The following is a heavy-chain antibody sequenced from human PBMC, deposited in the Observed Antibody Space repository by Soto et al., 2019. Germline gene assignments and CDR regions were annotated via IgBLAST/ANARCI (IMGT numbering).Heavy chain of an antibody. V-gene: IGHV4-34*01. Sequence: SETLSLTCAVYGGSFSGYYWSWIRQPPGKGLEWIGEINHSGSTNYNPSLKSRVTISVDTSKNQFSLKLRSVTAADTAVFYFARDIVVVVAAANWFDPWGQGTLVTVSS. CDR2: INHSGST. J-gene: IGHJ5*02. CDR3: ARDIVVVVAAANWFDP. CDR1: GGSFSGYY. D-gene: IGHD2-15*01.